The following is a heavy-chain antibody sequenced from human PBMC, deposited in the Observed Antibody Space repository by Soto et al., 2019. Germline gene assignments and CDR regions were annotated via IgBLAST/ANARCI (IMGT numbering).Heavy chain of an antibody. J-gene: IGHJ6*04. CDR3: ARDESSFGMDV. CDR1: GFTFSNYW. Sequence: EVQLVESGGGLVQPGGSLRLSCAASGFTFSNYWMSWVRQAPGKGLEWVAYIKQDGGEKYYVDSVKGRFTISRDNAKSSLYLQMNRLRAEDTAVYYCARDESSFGMDVWGKGTTVTVSS. CDR2: IKQDGGEK. D-gene: IGHD3-16*02. V-gene: IGHV3-7*01.